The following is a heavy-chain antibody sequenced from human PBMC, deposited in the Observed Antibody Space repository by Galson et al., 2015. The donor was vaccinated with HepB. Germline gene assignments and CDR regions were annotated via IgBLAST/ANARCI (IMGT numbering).Heavy chain of an antibody. CDR3: ARESFDSPSGGMDV. Sequence: SLRLSCAASGFTFSSYSMNWVRQAPGKGLEWVSSISSSSSYIYYADSVKGRFTISRDNAKNSLYLQMNSLRAEDTAVYYCARESFDSPSGGMDVWGQGTTVTVSS. V-gene: IGHV3-21*01. CDR1: GFTFSSYS. J-gene: IGHJ6*02. D-gene: IGHD3-22*01. CDR2: ISSSSSYI.